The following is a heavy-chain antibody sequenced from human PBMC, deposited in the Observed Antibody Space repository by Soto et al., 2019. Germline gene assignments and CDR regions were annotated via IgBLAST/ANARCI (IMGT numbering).Heavy chain of an antibody. V-gene: IGHV4-34*01. CDR2: INHSGST. Sequence: SETLSLTCAVYGGSFSGYYWSWIRQPPGKGLEWIGEINHSGSTNYNPSLKSRVTISVDTSKNQFSLKLSSVTAAGTAVYYCILAYCRGDCYSTDYWGQGTLVSVSS. CDR3: ILAYCRGDCYSTDY. J-gene: IGHJ4*02. CDR1: GGSFSGYY. D-gene: IGHD2-21*02.